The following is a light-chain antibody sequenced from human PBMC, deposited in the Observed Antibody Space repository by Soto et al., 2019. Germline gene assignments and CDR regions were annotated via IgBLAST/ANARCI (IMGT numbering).Light chain of an antibody. CDR3: QQYIRWPLT. CDR2: GAS. V-gene: IGKV3-15*01. J-gene: IGKJ4*01. CDR1: QSVSSN. Sequence: EILITQSPATLSVSPGERATLSCRASQSVSSNLAWYQQKPGQAPSLLIYGASTRDTGTPARFSGSGSGTEFTLTISRLQSEDFEVYYCQQYIRWPLTFGGGTKVDIK.